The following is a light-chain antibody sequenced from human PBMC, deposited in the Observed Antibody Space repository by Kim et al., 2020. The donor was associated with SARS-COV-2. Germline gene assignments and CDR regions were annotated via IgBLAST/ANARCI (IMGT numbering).Light chain of an antibody. J-gene: IGLJ2*01. CDR2: QNS. CDR1: RLGHKY. Sequence: PGQTASITCSGDRLGHKYACWYQQKPGQAPVQVIYQNSKRPSGIPERFSGSNSGNTATLTISGTQAMDEADYYCQAWDSSTAFVIFGGGTQLTVL. V-gene: IGLV3-1*01. CDR3: QAWDSSTAFVI.